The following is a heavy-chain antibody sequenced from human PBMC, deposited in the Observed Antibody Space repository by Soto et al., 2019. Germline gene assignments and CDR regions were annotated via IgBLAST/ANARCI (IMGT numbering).Heavy chain of an antibody. V-gene: IGHV1-3*01. Sequence: VKVSCKASGYTFTSYAMHWVRQAPGQRLEWMGWINAGNGNTKYSQKFQGRVTITRDTSASTAYMELSSLRSEDTAVYYCARDRRYGDYGDYWGQGTLVTVS. CDR2: INAGNGNT. CDR3: ARDRRYGDYGDY. D-gene: IGHD4-17*01. J-gene: IGHJ4*02. CDR1: GYTFTSYA.